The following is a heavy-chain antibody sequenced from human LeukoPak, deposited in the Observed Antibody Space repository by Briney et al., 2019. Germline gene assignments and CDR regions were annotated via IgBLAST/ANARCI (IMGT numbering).Heavy chain of an antibody. CDR2: IGTSGRPT. Sequence: GGSLRLSCAPSGFTFSSYGMSWVRQAPGKGLEWLSHIGTSGRPTLYADSVRGRYTISRDNAENSLYLQLNSLRAEDTAVYYCARKRWSGYDFDYWGQGTLVTVSS. D-gene: IGHD5-12*01. J-gene: IGHJ4*02. CDR3: ARKRWSGYDFDY. CDR1: GFTFSSYG. V-gene: IGHV3-48*03.